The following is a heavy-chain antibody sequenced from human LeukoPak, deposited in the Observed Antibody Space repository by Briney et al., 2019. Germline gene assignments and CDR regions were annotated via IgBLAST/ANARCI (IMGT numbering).Heavy chain of an antibody. D-gene: IGHD6-19*01. CDR2: ISGSGGST. V-gene: IGHV3-23*01. CDR1: GFTFSSYA. CDR3: ATGTSVWYYFDY. J-gene: IGHJ4*02. Sequence: GGSLRLSCAASGFTFSSYAMSWVRQAPGKGLEWVSAISGSGGSTYYADSVKGRFTISRDNSKNTLYLQMNSLRADDTAVYYCATGTSVWYYFDYWGQGTLVTVSS.